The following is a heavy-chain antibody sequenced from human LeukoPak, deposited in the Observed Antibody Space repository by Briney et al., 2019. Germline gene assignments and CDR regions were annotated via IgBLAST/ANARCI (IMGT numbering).Heavy chain of an antibody. V-gene: IGHV1-69*01. CDR1: GGTFSSYA. J-gene: IGHJ4*02. CDR3: AREGYCSSTSCYQDY. Sequence: SVKVSCKASGGTFSSYAISWVRQAPGQGLEWMGGIIPIFGSANYAQKFQGRVTITADESTSTAYMELSSLRSEDTAVYYCAREGYCSSTSCYQDYWGQGTLVTVSS. D-gene: IGHD2-2*01. CDR2: IIPIFGSA.